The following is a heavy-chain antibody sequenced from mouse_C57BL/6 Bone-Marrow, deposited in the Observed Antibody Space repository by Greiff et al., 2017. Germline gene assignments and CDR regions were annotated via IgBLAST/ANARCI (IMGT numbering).Heavy chain of an antibody. CDR1: GYTFTDYY. CDR2: INPYNGGT. CDR3: AKRKGYYGSSYVYYAMDY. V-gene: IGHV1-19*01. D-gene: IGHD1-1*01. Sequence: VQLQQSGPVLVKPGASVKMSCKASGYTFTDYYMNWVKQSHGKSLEWIGVINPYNGGTSYNQKFKGKATLTVDKSSSTACMELNSLTSEDSAVYYCAKRKGYYGSSYVYYAMDYWGQGTSVTVSS. J-gene: IGHJ4*01.